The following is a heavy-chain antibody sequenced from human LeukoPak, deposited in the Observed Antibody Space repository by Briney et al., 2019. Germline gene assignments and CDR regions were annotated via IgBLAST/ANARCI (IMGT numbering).Heavy chain of an antibody. Sequence: ASVKVSCKASGYTFTGYYMHWVRQVPGQGFEWMGWINPNSGDTNYAQKFRGRVTMTRDTSISTAHMELSRLRSDDTAVYYCAKANPLYCSSTTCLFDYWGQGTLVTVSS. CDR1: GYTFTGYY. CDR3: AKANPLYCSSTTCLFDY. V-gene: IGHV1-2*02. D-gene: IGHD2-2*01. J-gene: IGHJ4*02. CDR2: INPNSGDT.